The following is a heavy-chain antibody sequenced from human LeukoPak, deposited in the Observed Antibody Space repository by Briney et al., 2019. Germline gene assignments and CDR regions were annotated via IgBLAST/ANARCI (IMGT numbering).Heavy chain of an antibody. CDR1: GFTFSSYW. CDR3: ARDYGAGSTSFFDP. D-gene: IGHD2-2*01. Sequence: GWSLRLSCAASGFTFSSYWMSWVRQAPGKGLEWVANIKQDGSEKYYVDSVKGRFTISRDNAKNSLYLQMNSLRAEDTAVYYCARDYGAGSTSFFDPWGQGTLVTVSS. CDR2: IKQDGSEK. V-gene: IGHV3-7*01. J-gene: IGHJ5*02.